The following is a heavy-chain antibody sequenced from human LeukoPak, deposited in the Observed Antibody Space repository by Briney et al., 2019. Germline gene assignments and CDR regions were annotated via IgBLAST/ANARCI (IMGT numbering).Heavy chain of an antibody. CDR2: IYYSGST. CDR1: GVSISSGGYY. D-gene: IGHD6-13*01. J-gene: IGHJ5*02. CDR3: ARDDSSSWYSWFDP. V-gene: IGHV4-31*03. Sequence: DPSQTLSLTCTVSGVSISSGGYYWRWIRQHPGKGLEWIGYIYYSGSTYYNPSLKSRVTISVDTSKNQFSLKLSSVTAADTAVYYCARDDSSSWYSWFDPWGQGTLVTVSS.